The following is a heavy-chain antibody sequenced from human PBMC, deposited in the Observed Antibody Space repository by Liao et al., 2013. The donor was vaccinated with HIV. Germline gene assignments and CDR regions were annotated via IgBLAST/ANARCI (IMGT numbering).Heavy chain of an antibody. J-gene: IGHJ4*02. D-gene: IGHD4/OR15-4a*01. Sequence: QVQFHQWGEGLLRPSETLSLTCAVYGGSLSGDYWSWIRQSPGRGLEWIGEINHSGSAKYNPSLKSRLSMSVDTSKKQFSLSLSSLTAADTAVYYCASELPMVRRRRFFASWGQGVPVTVSS. CDR3: ASELPMVRRRRFFAS. V-gene: IGHV4-34*01. CDR1: GGSLSGDY. CDR2: INHSGSA.